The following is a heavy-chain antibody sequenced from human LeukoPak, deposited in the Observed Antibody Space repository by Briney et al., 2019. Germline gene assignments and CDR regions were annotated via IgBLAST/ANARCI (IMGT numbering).Heavy chain of an antibody. CDR1: GVSISNDNW. J-gene: IGHJ4*02. V-gene: IGHV4-4*02. D-gene: IGHD6-13*01. CDR2: IYHSGMT. CDR3: ARGEQQLVKGFDY. Sequence: PSETLSLTCAVSGVSISNDNWWSWVRQPPGKGLEWIGEIYHSGMTNYNSSLKSRVTISVDKSKNQFSLQLSSVTAADTAVYYCARGEQQLVKGFDYWGQGTLVTVSS.